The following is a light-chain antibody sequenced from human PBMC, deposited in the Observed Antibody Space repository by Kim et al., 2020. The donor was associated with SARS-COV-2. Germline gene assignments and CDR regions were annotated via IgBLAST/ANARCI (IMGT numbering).Light chain of an antibody. CDR2: GKN. J-gene: IGLJ1*01. V-gene: IGLV3-19*01. Sequence: GQADRITCQGDSLNFCYASWYQQKAGQAPTLVIFGKNDRPSGIPDRFSGSTSGNTASLTITGPQAEDEADYYCSSRYSGGEHASYVFGTGTKVTVL. CDR1: SLNFCY. CDR3: SSRYSGGEHASYV.